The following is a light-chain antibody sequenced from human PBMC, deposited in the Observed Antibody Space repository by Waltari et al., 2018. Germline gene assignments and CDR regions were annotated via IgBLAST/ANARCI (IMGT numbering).Light chain of an antibody. CDR2: KVS. J-gene: IGKJ1*01. Sequence: DVVVTQSPLSLPVTLGQPASVSCRSSRSLAHSDGNTYLSWFHQGPGQSPRRLIYKVSTRDSGVPDRFSGSGSGTDFTLKINRVEAEDVGLYYCLHATFWPWTFGQGTKVEI. V-gene: IGKV2-30*02. CDR1: RSLAHSDGNTY. CDR3: LHATFWPWT.